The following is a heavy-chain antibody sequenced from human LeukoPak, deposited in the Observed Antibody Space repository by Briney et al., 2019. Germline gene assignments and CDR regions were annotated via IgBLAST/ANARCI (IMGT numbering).Heavy chain of an antibody. J-gene: IGHJ6*02. D-gene: IGHD3-22*01. CDR3: AKAVRGDYDSSGYYFPDYYYYYGMDV. CDR2: ISYDGSNK. V-gene: IGHV3-30*04. Sequence: LAGGSLRLSCAASGFTFSSYAMHWVRQAPGKGLEWVAVISYDGSNKYYADSVKGRFTISRDNSKNTLYLQMNSLRAEDTAVYYCAKAVRGDYDSSGYYFPDYYYYYGMDVWGQGTTVTVSS. CDR1: GFTFSSYA.